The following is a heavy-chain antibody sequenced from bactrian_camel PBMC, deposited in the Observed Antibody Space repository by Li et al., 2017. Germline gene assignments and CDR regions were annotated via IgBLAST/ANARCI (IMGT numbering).Heavy chain of an antibody. J-gene: IGHJ4*01. D-gene: IGHD2*01. CDR2: INSGGYIT. V-gene: IGHV3-1*01. CDR1: GFTFDDYA. Sequence: VQLVESGGDLVQPGGSLRLSCAGSGFTFDDYAIGWVRQAPGKGLEWVSTINSGGYITYYADSVKGRFTISRDNAKNTLYLQLNSLKTEDTAMYYCARGRGAWDEYNYWGQGTQVTVS. CDR3: ARGRGAWDEYNY.